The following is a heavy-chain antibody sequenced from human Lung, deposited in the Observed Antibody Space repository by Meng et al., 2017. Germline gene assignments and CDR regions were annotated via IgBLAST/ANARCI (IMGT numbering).Heavy chain of an antibody. Sequence: QLQLQQRGAGLLKPSTTLSLTCAVYGGSFSGYYWSWIRQPPGKGLEWIGEINHSGSTNYNPSLKSRVTISVDTSKNQFSLKLSSVTAADTAVYYCARPKQANWYFDLWARGTLVTVSS. D-gene: IGHD1/OR15-1a*01. CDR3: ARPKQANWYFDL. CDR1: GGSFSGYY. V-gene: IGHV4-34*01. J-gene: IGHJ2*01. CDR2: INHSGST.